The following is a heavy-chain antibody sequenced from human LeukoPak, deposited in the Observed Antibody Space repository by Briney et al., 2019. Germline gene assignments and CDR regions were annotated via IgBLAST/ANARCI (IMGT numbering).Heavy chain of an antibody. Sequence: SETLSLTCSVSGYSISRGYHWAWVRQPPGKGLEWIGSVHHSGATYYNPSLNSRLTISADTSKTQFSLKMDSVTAADTAVYYCARINFNPDYWGQGTLVTVSS. D-gene: IGHD1-14*01. V-gene: IGHV4-38-2*02. J-gene: IGHJ4*02. CDR3: ARINFNPDY. CDR1: GYSISRGYH. CDR2: VHHSGAT.